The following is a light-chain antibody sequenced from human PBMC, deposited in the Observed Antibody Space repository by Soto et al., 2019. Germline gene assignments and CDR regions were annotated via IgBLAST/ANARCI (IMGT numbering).Light chain of an antibody. CDR1: QSVDSN. J-gene: IGKJ4*01. CDR2: GAS. CDR3: QQYDSWPLT. V-gene: IGKV3D-15*01. Sequence: EIVMTQSPGTLSVSTGEGATLSCRASQSVDSNLAWYQQKPGQAPRLLIYGASTRPTGIPDRFSGSGSGTEFTLTISSLQSEDFAMYYCQQYDSWPLTFGGGTKVEIK.